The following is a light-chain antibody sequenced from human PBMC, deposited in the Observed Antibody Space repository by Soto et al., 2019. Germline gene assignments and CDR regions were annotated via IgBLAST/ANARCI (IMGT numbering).Light chain of an antibody. Sequence: DMQVAQSASTLSASVGDRVTITCRASQSISSWLAWYQQKPGKAPKLLIYKASSLESGVPSRFSGSGSGTEFTLTISSLQPDDFATYYCQQYNSYSRTFGQGTKV. J-gene: IGKJ1*01. CDR2: KAS. CDR3: QQYNSYSRT. V-gene: IGKV1-5*03. CDR1: QSISSW.